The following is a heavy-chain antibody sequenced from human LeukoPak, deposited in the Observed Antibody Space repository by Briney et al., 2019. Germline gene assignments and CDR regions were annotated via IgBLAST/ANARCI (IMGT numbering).Heavy chain of an antibody. CDR3: ARSAWQLATYYYYMDV. CDR1: GGTFSSYA. D-gene: IGHD6-13*01. CDR2: IIPIFGTA. J-gene: IGHJ6*03. Sequence: ASVKVSCKASGGTFSSYAISWVRQAPGQGLEWMGGIIPIFGTANYAQKFQGRVTITTDESTSTAYMELSSLRSEDTAVYYCARSAWQLATYYYYMDVWGKGTTVTVSS. V-gene: IGHV1-69*05.